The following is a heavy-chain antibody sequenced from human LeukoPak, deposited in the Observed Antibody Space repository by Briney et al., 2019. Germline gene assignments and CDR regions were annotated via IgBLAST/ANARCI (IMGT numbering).Heavy chain of an antibody. CDR3: ARAQTAPNWFDP. D-gene: IGHD1-14*01. J-gene: IGHJ5*02. Sequence: PSETLSLTCTVSGGSISSYYRSWIRQPPGKGLEWIGYIYYSGSTNYNPSLKSRVTISVDTSKNQFSLKLSSVTAADTAVYYCARAQTAPNWFDPWGQGTLVTVSS. CDR2: IYYSGST. CDR1: GGSISSYY. V-gene: IGHV4-59*01.